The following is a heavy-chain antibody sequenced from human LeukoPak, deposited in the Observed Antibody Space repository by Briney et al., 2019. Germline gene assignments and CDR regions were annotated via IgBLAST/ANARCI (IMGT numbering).Heavy chain of an antibody. V-gene: IGHV3-23*01. CDR1: GFTFSSYA. CDR2: ISGSGGST. Sequence: GGSLRLSCAASGFTFSSYAISWVRQAPGKGMGWVSAISGSGGSTYYADSVKGRFTISRDNSKNTVFLQMDSQRAEDTAIYYCANLYRSGWYFDYWGQGTLVTVSS. J-gene: IGHJ4*02. D-gene: IGHD6-19*01. CDR3: ANLYRSGWYFDY.